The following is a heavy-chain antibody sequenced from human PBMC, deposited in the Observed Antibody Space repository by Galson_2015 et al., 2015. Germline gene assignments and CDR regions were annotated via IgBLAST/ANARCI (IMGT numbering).Heavy chain of an antibody. D-gene: IGHD6-6*01. V-gene: IGHV3-33*01. CDR3: ARDPLTPQYSSSSAGNSRPYGMDV. J-gene: IGHJ6*02. CDR2: IWYDGSTK. CDR1: GFTFSSYG. Sequence: SLRLSCAASGFTFSSYGMHWVRQAPGKGLEWVAVIWYDGSTKYYADSVKGRFTISRDNSKNTLYLQMNSLRAEDTAVYYCARDPLTPQYSSSSAGNSRPYGMDVWGQGTTVTVSS.